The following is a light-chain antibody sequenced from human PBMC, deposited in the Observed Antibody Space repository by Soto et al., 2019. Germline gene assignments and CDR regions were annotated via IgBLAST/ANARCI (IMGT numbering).Light chain of an antibody. V-gene: IGKV1-5*01. CDR2: DAS. Sequence: EIQMTQSPSTLSSSVGDRVTITCRASQSINSWLAWYQQKAGNAPQLLIYDASTWENRVPVRFSGSGSGTEFTLTISGLQPDDFAAYYCQQYSTSSYTFGQGTKLEIK. CDR1: QSINSW. CDR3: QQYSTSSYT. J-gene: IGKJ2*01.